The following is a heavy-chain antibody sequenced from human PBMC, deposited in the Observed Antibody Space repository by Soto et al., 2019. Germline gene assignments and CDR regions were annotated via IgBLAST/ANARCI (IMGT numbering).Heavy chain of an antibody. J-gene: IGHJ3*02. CDR2: ISSSSSTI. V-gene: IGHV3-48*01. CDR3: ARARDIVVVPAALDAFDI. CDR1: GFTFSSYS. Sequence: GGSLRLSCAASGFTFSSYSMKWVRQAPGKGLEWVSYISSSSSTIYYADSVKGRFTISRDNAKNSLYLQMNSLRAEDTAVYYCARARDIVVVPAALDAFDIWGQGTMVTVSS. D-gene: IGHD2-2*01.